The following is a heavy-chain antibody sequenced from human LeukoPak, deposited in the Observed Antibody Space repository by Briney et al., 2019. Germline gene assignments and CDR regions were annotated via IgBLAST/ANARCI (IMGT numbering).Heavy chain of an antibody. J-gene: IGHJ3*02. D-gene: IGHD1-1*01. CDR3: ATDPGAGTTAFLAFDI. V-gene: IGHV1-24*01. CDR1: GYTLTELS. CDR2: FDPEDGET. Sequence: ASVKVSCKVSGYTLTELSMHWVRQAPGKGLEWMGGFDPEDGETIYAQKFQGRVTMTEDTSTDTAYMELSSLRSEDTVVYYCATDPGAGTTAFLAFDIWGQGTMVTVSS.